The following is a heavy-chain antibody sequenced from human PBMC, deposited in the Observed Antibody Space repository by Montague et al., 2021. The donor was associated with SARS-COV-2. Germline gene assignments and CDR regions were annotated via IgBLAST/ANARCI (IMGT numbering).Heavy chain of an antibody. CDR2: IYYSGST. D-gene: IGHD1-26*01. V-gene: IGHV4-39*07. Sequence: SETLSLTCTVSGGSISSSSYYWGWIRQPPGKGLEWIGSIYYSGSTYYNPSLKSRVTISVDTSKNQFSLELSSVTAADTAVYFCARDGTAGDWFDPWGQGTLVTVSS. CDR1: GGSISSSSYY. CDR3: ARDGTAGDWFDP. J-gene: IGHJ5*02.